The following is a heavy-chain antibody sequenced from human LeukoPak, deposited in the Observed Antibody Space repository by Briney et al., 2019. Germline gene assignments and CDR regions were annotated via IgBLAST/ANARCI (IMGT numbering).Heavy chain of an antibody. CDR2: IYYSGST. D-gene: IGHD3-22*01. CDR1: GGSISSYY. CDR3: ARAMYYYDSSGYSPWVSGGYYYMDV. J-gene: IGHJ6*03. V-gene: IGHV4-59*01. Sequence: PSETLSLTCTVSGGSISSYYWSWIRQPPGKGLEWIGYIYYSGSTNYNPSLKSRVTISVDTSKNQFSLKLSSVTAADTAVYYCARAMYYYDSSGYSPWVSGGYYYMDVWGKGTKVTISS.